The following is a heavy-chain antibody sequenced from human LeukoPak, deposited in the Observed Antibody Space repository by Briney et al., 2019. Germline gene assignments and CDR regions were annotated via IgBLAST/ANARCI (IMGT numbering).Heavy chain of an antibody. CDR3: ARPDRIWFGELLYYFDY. D-gene: IGHD3-10*01. CDR1: GSTFSSYW. J-gene: IGHJ4*02. Sequence: GGSLRLSCAASGSTFSSYWMSWVRQAPGKGLEWVANIKQDGSEKYYVDSVKGRFTISRDNAKNSLYLQMNSLRAEDTAVYYCARPDRIWFGELLYYFDYWGQGTLVTVSS. CDR2: IKQDGSEK. V-gene: IGHV3-7*01.